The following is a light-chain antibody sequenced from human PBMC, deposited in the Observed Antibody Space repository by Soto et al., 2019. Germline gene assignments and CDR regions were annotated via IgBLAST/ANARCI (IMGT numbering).Light chain of an antibody. Sequence: QSVLTQPPSASGTPGQRVTISCSGGSSNIGTNPVAWYQQLPGTAPKLLINDDKHRPSGVPERFSGSRSGTSASLAISGLRSEDEADYFWGTGDASLIGYVFGTGTKVTVL. CDR2: DDK. CDR3: GTGDASLIGYV. CDR1: SSNIGTNP. V-gene: IGLV1-44*01. J-gene: IGLJ1*01.